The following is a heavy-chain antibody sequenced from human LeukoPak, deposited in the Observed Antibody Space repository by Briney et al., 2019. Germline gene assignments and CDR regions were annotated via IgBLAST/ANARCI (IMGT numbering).Heavy chain of an antibody. CDR1: GGSISSYY. V-gene: IGHV4-59*01. J-gene: IGHJ4*02. CDR3: ARDQGLSGSYYYFDY. CDR2: IYYSGST. Sequence: KTSETLSLTCTVSGGSISSYYWSWIRQPPGKGLEWIGYIYYSGSTNYNPSLKSRVTISVDTSKNQFSLKLSSVTAADTAVYYCARDQGLSGSYYYFDYWGQGTLVTVSS. D-gene: IGHD1-26*01.